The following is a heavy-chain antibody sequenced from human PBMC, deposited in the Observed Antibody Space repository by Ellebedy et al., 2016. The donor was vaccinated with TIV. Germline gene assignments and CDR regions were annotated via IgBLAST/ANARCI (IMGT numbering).Heavy chain of an antibody. CDR3: ARGIYGSGDGAVKYYFDY. D-gene: IGHD3-10*01. J-gene: IGHJ4*02. Sequence: SGPTLVKPTQTLTLTCTFSGFSLSTSGMCVSWIRQPPGKGLEWIGEINHSGSTNYNPSLKSRVTISVDTSKNQFSLKLSSVTAADTAVYYCARGIYGSGDGAVKYYFDYWGQGTLVTVSS. V-gene: IGHV4-39*07. CDR1: GFSLSTSGM. CDR2: INHSGST.